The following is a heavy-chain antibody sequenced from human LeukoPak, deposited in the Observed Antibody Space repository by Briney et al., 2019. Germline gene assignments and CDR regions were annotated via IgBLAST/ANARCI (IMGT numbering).Heavy chain of an antibody. J-gene: IGHJ4*02. CDR3: ARAEGYYGSGSYRYYFDY. D-gene: IGHD3-10*01. Sequence: GASVKVSCKASGYTFTSYGISWVRQAPGQGLEWMGWISAYNGNTNYAQKLQGRVTMTTDTSTSTAYMELRSLRSDDTAVYYCARAEGYYGSGSYRYYFDYWGQGTLVTVSS. CDR1: GYTFTSYG. CDR2: ISAYNGNT. V-gene: IGHV1-18*01.